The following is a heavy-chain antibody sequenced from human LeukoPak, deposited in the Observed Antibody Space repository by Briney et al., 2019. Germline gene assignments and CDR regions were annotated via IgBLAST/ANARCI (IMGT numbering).Heavy chain of an antibody. J-gene: IGHJ6*03. CDR1: GGTFSSYT. CDR2: IIPILGIA. V-gene: IGHV1-69*02. Sequence: ASVKVSXKASGGTFSSYTISWVRQAPGQGLEWMGRIIPILGIANYAQKFQGRVTITADKSTSAAYMELSSLRSEDTAVYYCARASGRRIAEKGDYYYYMDVWGKGTTVTVSS. CDR3: ARASGRRIAEKGDYYYYMDV. D-gene: IGHD6-13*01.